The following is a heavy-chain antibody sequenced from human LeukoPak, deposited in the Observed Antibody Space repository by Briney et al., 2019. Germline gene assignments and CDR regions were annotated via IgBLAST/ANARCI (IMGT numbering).Heavy chain of an antibody. J-gene: IGHJ4*02. CDR2: IIPIFGTA. D-gene: IGHD2-2*01. CDR1: GGTFSSYA. CDR3: AIVLVPAAAIWGGFDY. Sequence: GSSVKVSCKASGGTFSSYAISWVRQAPGQGLEWMGGIIPIFGTANYAQKFQGRVTITADESTSTAYMELSSLRSEDTAVYYCAIVLVPAAAIWGGFDYWGQGTLVTVSS. V-gene: IGHV1-69*01.